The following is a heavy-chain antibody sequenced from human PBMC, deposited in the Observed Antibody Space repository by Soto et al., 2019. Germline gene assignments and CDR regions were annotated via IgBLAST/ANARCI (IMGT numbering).Heavy chain of an antibody. CDR2: IYHSGST. CDR3: ARDGIGGTAFRGFLDY. D-gene: IGHD1-1*01. J-gene: IGHJ4*02. Sequence: PSETLSLTCAVSGGSISSSNWWSWVRQPPGKGLEWIGEIYHSGSTSYNPSLKSRVTISVDNSKNMLYLQMNSLRVEDTALYYCARDGIGGTAFRGFLDYWGQGTLVTVSS. V-gene: IGHV4-4*02. CDR1: GGSISSSNW.